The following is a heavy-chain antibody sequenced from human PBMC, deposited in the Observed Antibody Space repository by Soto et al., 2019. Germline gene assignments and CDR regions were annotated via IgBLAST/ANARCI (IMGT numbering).Heavy chain of an antibody. CDR2: IYYSGST. Sequence: SETLSLTCTVSGSSISRYYWSWIRQPPGKGLEWIGYIYYSGSTNYNPSHKSRVTISVDTSKNQFSLKLSYVTAADTAVYYCARRYSSAFDIWRQGTMVTVPS. J-gene: IGHJ3*02. D-gene: IGHD6-13*01. CDR3: ARRYSSAFDI. CDR1: GSSISRYY. V-gene: IGHV4-59*08.